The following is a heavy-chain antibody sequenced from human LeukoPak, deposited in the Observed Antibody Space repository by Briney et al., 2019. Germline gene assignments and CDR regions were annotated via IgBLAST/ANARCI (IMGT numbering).Heavy chain of an antibody. CDR1: GFTVSSNY. V-gene: IGHV3-53*01. Sequence: GGSLRLSCAASGFTVSSNYMSWVRQAPGKGLEWVSVIYSGGSTYYADSVKGRFTISRDNSKNTLYLQMNSLRAEDTAVYYCASQYGDRRLHYYYYMDVWGKGTTVTISS. J-gene: IGHJ6*03. D-gene: IGHD4-17*01. CDR3: ASQYGDRRLHYYYYMDV. CDR2: IYSGGST.